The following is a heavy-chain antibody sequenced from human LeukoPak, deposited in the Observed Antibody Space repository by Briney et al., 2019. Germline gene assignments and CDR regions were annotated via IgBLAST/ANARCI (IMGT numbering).Heavy chain of an antibody. Sequence: GGSLRLSCAASSFTFSNYEMNWVRQAPGKGLEWVSYINGSGETIYYADSVKGRFTISRDNAKSSLYLQMNDLRVEDTALYYCAGTEHYDIFPDCWGQGTLVTVYS. V-gene: IGHV3-48*03. CDR2: INGSGETI. CDR3: AGTEHYDIFPDC. CDR1: SFTFSNYE. D-gene: IGHD3-9*01. J-gene: IGHJ4*02.